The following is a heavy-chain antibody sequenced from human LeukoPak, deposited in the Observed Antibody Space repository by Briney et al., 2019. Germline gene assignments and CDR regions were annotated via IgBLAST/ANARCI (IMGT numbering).Heavy chain of an antibody. Sequence: ASVKVSCTASGYTLTSYAMNWVRQAPGQGLEWMGWINTNTGNPTYAQGFTGRFVFSLDTSVSTAYLQISSLKAEDTAVYYCARGNYDFWSGYYTGDWFDPWGQGTLVTVSS. V-gene: IGHV7-4-1*02. CDR2: INTNTGNP. CDR1: GYTLTSYA. D-gene: IGHD3-3*01. J-gene: IGHJ5*02. CDR3: ARGNYDFWSGYYTGDWFDP.